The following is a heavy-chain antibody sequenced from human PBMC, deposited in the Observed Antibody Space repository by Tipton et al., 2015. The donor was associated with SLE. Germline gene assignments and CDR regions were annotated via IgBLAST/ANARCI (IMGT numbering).Heavy chain of an antibody. J-gene: IGHJ3*02. CDR2: INHSGIT. V-gene: IGHV4-34*01. CDR1: GGSFSGYY. Sequence: TLSLTCAVYGGSFSGYYWSWIRQPPGKGLEWIGEINHSGITNYNPSLKSRVTISVDTSKNQFSLKLSSVTAADAAVYYCARGLGQQLVLDAFDIWGQGTMVTVSS. CDR3: ARGLGQQLVLDAFDI. D-gene: IGHD6-13*01.